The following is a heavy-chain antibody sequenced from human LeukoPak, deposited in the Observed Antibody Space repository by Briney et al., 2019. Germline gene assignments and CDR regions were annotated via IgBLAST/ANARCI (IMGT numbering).Heavy chain of an antibody. Sequence: GGSLRLSCAASGFIFTNYFMSWVRQAPGKGLEWVASIKHDGSEKYYVDSVRGRFTISRDSTMNSLYLQMSSLRAEDTAVYYCATDRGWRTSGYYLYYFEYWGQGTLVTYSS. CDR2: IKHDGSEK. CDR3: ATDRGWRTSGYYLYYFEY. V-gene: IGHV3-7*01. J-gene: IGHJ4*02. CDR1: GFIFTNYF. D-gene: IGHD3-3*01.